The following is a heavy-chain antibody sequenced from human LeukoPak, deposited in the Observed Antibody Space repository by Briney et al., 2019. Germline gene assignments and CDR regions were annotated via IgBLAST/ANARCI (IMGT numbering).Heavy chain of an antibody. CDR1: GGSISGYY. V-gene: IGHV4-59*01. Sequence: SETLSFTCTVTGGSISGYYWNWIRQPPGKGLEWIGYIYCSGSTRYNPSLRSRVTISVDTSKNQFSLNLSSVTAADTAVYYCARGDWSGYYSYFDYWGQGTLVTVSS. CDR3: ARGDWSGYYSYFDY. CDR2: IYCSGST. J-gene: IGHJ4*02. D-gene: IGHD3-3*01.